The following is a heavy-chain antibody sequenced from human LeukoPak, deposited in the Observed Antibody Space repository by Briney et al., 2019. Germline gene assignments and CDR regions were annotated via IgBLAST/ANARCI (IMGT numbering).Heavy chain of an antibody. J-gene: IGHJ6*02. CDR3: ARDHSYYFGSQTSTLDV. Sequence: SQTLSLTCTISGASITTGGYFWTWIRQPPGEGLEWIGYIYYTGSVDYNASLKSRLTISLDTSKNRFSLKLNSVTAADTAVYYCARDHSYYFGSQTSTLDVWGQGTAVTVSS. V-gene: IGHV4-31*03. CDR1: GASITTGGYF. CDR2: IYYTGSV. D-gene: IGHD3-10*01.